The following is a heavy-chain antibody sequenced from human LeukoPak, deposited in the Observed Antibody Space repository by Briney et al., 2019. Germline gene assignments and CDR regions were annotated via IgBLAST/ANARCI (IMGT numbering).Heavy chain of an antibody. CDR2: ISGSGGST. CDR1: GFTFSSYG. D-gene: IGHD6-19*01. J-gene: IGHJ4*02. V-gene: IGHV3-23*01. CDR3: AKDRNSSGWWFDY. Sequence: GGSLRLSCAASGFTFSSYGMSWVRQAPGKGLEWVSAISGSGGSTYYADSVKGRFTISRDNSKNTLYLQMNSLRAEDTAVYYCAKDRNSSGWWFDYWGQGTLVTVSS.